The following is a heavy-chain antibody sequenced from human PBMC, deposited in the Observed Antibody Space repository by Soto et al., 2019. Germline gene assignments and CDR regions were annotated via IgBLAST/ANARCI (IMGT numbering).Heavy chain of an antibody. CDR2: IYYSGST. D-gene: IGHD3-22*01. V-gene: IGHV4-30-4*01. CDR3: ARESLGYDSSGYYFPDAFDI. CDR1: GGSISSGDYY. J-gene: IGHJ3*02. Sequence: SETLSLTCTVSGGSISSGDYYWSRIRQPPGKGLEWIGYIYYSGSTYYNPSLKSRVTISVDTSKNQFSLKLSSVTAADTAVYYCARESLGYDSSGYYFPDAFDIWGQGTMVTVSS.